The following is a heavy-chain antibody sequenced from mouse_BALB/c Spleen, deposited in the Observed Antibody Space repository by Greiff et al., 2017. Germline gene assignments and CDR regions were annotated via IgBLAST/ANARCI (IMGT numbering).Heavy chain of an antibody. CDR2: ISSGGSYT. V-gene: IGHV5-6-4*01. D-gene: IGHD1-1*01. J-gene: IGHJ3*01. Sequence: EVMLVESGGGLVKPGGSLKLSCAASGFTFSSYTMSWVRQTPEKRLEWVATISSGGSYTYYPDSVKGRFTISRDNAKNTLYLQMSSLKSEDTAMYYCTRDQDYGSSIFAYWGQGTLVTVSA. CDR1: GFTFSSYT. CDR3: TRDQDYGSSIFAY.